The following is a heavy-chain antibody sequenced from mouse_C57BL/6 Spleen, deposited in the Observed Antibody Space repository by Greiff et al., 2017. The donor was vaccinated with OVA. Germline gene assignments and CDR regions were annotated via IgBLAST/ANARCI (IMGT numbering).Heavy chain of an antibody. V-gene: IGHV3-1*01. CDR3: ARGGWSLYAMDY. CDR2: ISYSGST. J-gene: IGHJ4*01. D-gene: IGHD2-3*01. Sequence: EVKLQESGPGMVKPSQSLSLTCTVTGYSITSGYDWHWIRHFPGNKLEWMGYISYSGSTNYNPSLKSRISITHDTSKNHFFLKLNSVTTEDTATYYCARGGWSLYAMDYWGQGTSVTVSS. CDR1: GYSITSGYD.